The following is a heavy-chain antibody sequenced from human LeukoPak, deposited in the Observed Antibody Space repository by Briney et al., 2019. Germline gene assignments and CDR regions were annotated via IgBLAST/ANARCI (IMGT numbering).Heavy chain of an antibody. D-gene: IGHD6-13*01. CDR2: IYTSGST. CDR3: ARGFIAAAGKPSSWFDP. Sequence: SETLSLTCTVSGGSISSYYWSWIRQPAGKGLEWIGRIYTSGSTNYNPSLKSRVTMSVDTSKNQFSLKLSSVTAADTAVYYCARGFIAAAGKPSSWFDPWGQGTLVTVSS. J-gene: IGHJ5*02. CDR1: GGSISSYY. V-gene: IGHV4-4*07.